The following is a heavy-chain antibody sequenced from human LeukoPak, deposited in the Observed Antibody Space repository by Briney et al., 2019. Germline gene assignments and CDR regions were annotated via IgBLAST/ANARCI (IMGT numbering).Heavy chain of an antibody. D-gene: IGHD6-13*01. CDR3: ARDVWGSIAAVGTYYDYYYMDV. J-gene: IGHJ6*03. CDR1: GVTFSSYW. Sequence: PGGSLRLSCAASGVTFSSYWMSWVRQAPGKGLEWVANIKEDGSEKYYVDSVKGRFTISRDNSKNTLYLQMNSLRAEDTAVYYCARDVWGSIAAVGTYYDYYYMDVWGKGTTVTVSS. V-gene: IGHV3-7*03. CDR2: IKEDGSEK.